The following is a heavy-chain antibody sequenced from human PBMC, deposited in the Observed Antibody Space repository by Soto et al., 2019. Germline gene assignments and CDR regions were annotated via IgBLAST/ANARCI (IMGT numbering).Heavy chain of an antibody. Sequence: EVQLVESGGGLVQPGGSLRLSCAASGFTFSSYEMNWVRQAPGKGLEWVSYISSSGSTIYYADSVKGRFTISRDNAKHSLYLQMNSLRAEDTAVYYCARVRIAVAVFDPWGQGTLVTVSS. D-gene: IGHD6-19*01. V-gene: IGHV3-48*03. CDR2: ISSSGSTI. J-gene: IGHJ5*02. CDR3: ARVRIAVAVFDP. CDR1: GFTFSSYE.